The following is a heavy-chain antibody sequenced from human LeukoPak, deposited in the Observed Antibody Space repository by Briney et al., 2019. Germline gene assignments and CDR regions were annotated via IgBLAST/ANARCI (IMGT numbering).Heavy chain of an antibody. J-gene: IGHJ4*02. CDR3: TTESSPTRNGGY. V-gene: IGHV3-15*01. CDR2: IISKTERRTT. Sequence: GGSLRLSCAASGFTFSTAWMGWVRHAPGKGLEWDGRIISKTERRTTDYAAPVKGRFTISRDDYRHTLYQQTNSLKPGDAAVYYCTTESSPTRNGGYWRQGTVVSVSS. D-gene: IGHD4-23*01. CDR1: GFTFSTAW.